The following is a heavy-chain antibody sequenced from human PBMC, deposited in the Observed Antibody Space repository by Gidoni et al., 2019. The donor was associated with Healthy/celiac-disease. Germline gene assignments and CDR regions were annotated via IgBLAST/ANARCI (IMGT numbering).Heavy chain of an antibody. Sequence: QVQLQESGPGLVKPSETLSLTCTASGGSISSYYWSWLRQPPGKGLDWIGYIYYSRSTNYNPSLKSRVTISVDTSKNQFSLKLSSVTAADTAVYYCARGIGVTARPNWFDPWGQGTLVTVSS. D-gene: IGHD6-6*01. CDR2: IYYSRST. J-gene: IGHJ5*02. CDR3: ARGIGVTARPNWFDP. CDR1: GGSISSYY. V-gene: IGHV4-59*01.